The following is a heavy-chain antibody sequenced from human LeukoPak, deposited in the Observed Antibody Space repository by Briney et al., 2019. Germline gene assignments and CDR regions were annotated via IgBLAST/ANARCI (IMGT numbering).Heavy chain of an antibody. Sequence: PGGSLRLSCAASGFTFSSYAMSWVRQAPGKGLEWVSAISGSGGTYYADSVKGRFTISRDNAKNSLYLQMNSLRAEDTALYYCAKDKGMDTAMASFDYWGQGTLVTVSS. D-gene: IGHD5-18*01. V-gene: IGHV3-23*01. J-gene: IGHJ4*02. CDR3: AKDKGMDTAMASFDY. CDR2: ISGSGGT. CDR1: GFTFSSYA.